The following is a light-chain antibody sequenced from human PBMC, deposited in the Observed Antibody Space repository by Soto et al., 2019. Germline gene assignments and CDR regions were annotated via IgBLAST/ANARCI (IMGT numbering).Light chain of an antibody. CDR1: QAISSW. V-gene: IGKV1D-12*01. Sequence: DIQMTQSPSSVSASVGGRVTITCRASQAISSWLGWYQQKPGKAPKLLIYAASSMQSGVPSRFSGSGSGTDFTLTISSLRPEDSATYYCQQANSFPITFGQGTRLEIK. CDR3: QQANSFPIT. CDR2: AAS. J-gene: IGKJ5*01.